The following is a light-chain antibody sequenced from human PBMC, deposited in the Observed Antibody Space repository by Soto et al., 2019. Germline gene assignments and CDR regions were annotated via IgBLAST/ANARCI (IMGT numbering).Light chain of an antibody. Sequence: EIVMTQSPATLSLSPGQRATLSCRASQSVSSKLAWYQQRPGQAPRLLIYSASNRATGIPARFSGSGSGTDFTLTISSLEPEDFAVYYCQHRIMWPTTFGQGTKVDIK. CDR2: SAS. CDR1: QSVSSK. J-gene: IGKJ1*01. CDR3: QHRIMWPTT. V-gene: IGKV3-11*01.